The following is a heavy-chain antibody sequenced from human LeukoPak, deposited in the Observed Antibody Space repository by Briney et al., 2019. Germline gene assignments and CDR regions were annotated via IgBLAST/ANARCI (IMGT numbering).Heavy chain of an antibody. J-gene: IGHJ3*02. CDR3: VREGGGDYNYAFDI. V-gene: IGHV3-48*03. CDR1: GFIFSNHE. CDR2: ISTRGTTR. D-gene: IGHD2-21*02. Sequence: AGGSLRLSCAASGFIFSNHELHWVRQAPGKGLEWVSYISTRGTTRYYADSEKGRFTISKDNAENSVYLQMNSLRAEDTALYYCVREGGGDYNYAFDIWGQGTMVTVSS.